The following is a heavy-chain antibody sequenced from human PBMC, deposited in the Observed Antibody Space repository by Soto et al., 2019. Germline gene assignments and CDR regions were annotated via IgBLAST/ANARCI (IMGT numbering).Heavy chain of an antibody. D-gene: IGHD5-18*01. CDR2: IWYDGSNK. J-gene: IGHJ6*02. CDR3: VRDRVDTAMVTYYYYYYGMDV. V-gene: IGHV3-33*08. Sequence: GGSLRLSCAASGFTFSSYGMHWVRQAPGKGLEWVAVIWYDGSNKYYADSVKGRFTISRDNSKNTLYLQMNSLRAEDTAVYYCVRDRVDTAMVTYYYYYYGMDVWGQGTSVTVSS. CDR1: GFTFSSYG.